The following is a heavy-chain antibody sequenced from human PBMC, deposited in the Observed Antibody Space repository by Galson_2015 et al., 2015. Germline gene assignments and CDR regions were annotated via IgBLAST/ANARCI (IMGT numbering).Heavy chain of an antibody. V-gene: IGHV3-30*12. D-gene: IGHD1-26*01. Sequence: SLRLSCAASGFTFSLYGMHWVRQAPGKGLEWVAVIQSDGNKRYSTDSVRGRFTISRDNSKNTVSLQMDSLRVEDTAIYYCARDGGPATGGLDGHYWGQGTRVTVSS. CDR3: ARDGGPATGGLDGHY. CDR1: GFTFSLYG. J-gene: IGHJ4*02. CDR2: IQSDGNKR.